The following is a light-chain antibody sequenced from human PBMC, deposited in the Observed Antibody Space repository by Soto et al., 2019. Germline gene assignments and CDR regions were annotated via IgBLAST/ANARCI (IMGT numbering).Light chain of an antibody. V-gene: IGLV2-14*03. CDR3: CSSTRSAPLV. CDR1: SSDVGGFNY. CDR2: EVS. Sequence: QSVLTQPSSVSGSPGHSITISCTGSSSDVGGFNYVSWYQQHPGNAPKLLIYEVSNRPSGVSGRFSASKSGNTASLTISGLQAEDEADYYCCSSTRSAPLVFAGGTKVTVL. J-gene: IGLJ2*01.